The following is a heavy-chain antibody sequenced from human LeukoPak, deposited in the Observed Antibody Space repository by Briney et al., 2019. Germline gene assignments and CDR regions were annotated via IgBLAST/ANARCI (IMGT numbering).Heavy chain of an antibody. D-gene: IGHD3-10*01. V-gene: IGHV3-23*01. J-gene: IGHJ3*02. Sequence: PGGSLRLSCAASGFTFSSYAMSWVRQAPGKGLEWVSAISGSGGSTYCADSVKGRFTISRDNSKNTLYLQMNSLRAEDTAVYYCAKGYEGLLWFGDAFDIWGQGTMVTVSS. CDR3: AKGYEGLLWFGDAFDI. CDR2: ISGSGGST. CDR1: GFTFSSYA.